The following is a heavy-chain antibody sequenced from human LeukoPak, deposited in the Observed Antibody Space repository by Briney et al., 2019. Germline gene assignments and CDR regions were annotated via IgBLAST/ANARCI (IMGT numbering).Heavy chain of an antibody. Sequence: ASVKVSCKASGYTFTSHAMNWVRQAPGQGLEWMGWINTNTGNPTHAQGFTGRFVFSLDTSVSTAYLQISSLKAEDTAVYYCARGSPTNVDTAMVDYWGQGTLVTVSS. CDR2: INTNTGNP. CDR1: GYTFTSHA. V-gene: IGHV7-4-1*02. D-gene: IGHD5-18*01. J-gene: IGHJ4*02. CDR3: ARGSPTNVDTAMVDY.